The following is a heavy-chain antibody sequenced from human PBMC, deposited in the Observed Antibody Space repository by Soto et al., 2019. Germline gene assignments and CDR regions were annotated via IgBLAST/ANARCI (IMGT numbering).Heavy chain of an antibody. CDR1: GGSISSYY. CDR2: IYYSGST. V-gene: IGHV4-59*01. J-gene: IGHJ4*02. Sequence: SETLSLTCTVSGGSISSYYWNWIRQPPGKGLEWIGYIYYSGSTNYNPSLKSRVTISVDTSKNQFSLKLSSVTAADTAVYYCARVVGGYDFWSGYQGYYFDYWGQGTLVTVSS. D-gene: IGHD3-3*01. CDR3: ARVVGGYDFWSGYQGYYFDY.